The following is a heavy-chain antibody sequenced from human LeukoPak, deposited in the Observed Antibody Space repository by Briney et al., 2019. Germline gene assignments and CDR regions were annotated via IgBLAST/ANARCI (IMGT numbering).Heavy chain of an antibody. CDR2: IFSGGST. Sequence: GGSLRLSCAASGFAVSSNHMNWVRQAPGKGLEWVSVIFSGGSTYHADSVKGRFTISRDNSKNPLYLQMNSLRADDTAVYYCATTIAGLTYDEHFQHWGQGTLVTVSS. D-gene: IGHD1-26*01. CDR3: ATTIAGLTYDEHFQH. J-gene: IGHJ1*01. CDR1: GFAVSSNH. V-gene: IGHV3-53*01.